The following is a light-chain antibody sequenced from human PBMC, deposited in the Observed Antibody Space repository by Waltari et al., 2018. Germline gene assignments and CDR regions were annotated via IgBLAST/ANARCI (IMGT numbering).Light chain of an antibody. CDR2: HAS. V-gene: IGKV3-15*01. Sequence: EIVLTQSPVTLYVSPGETATLSCRASESIATNLAWYQHRPGQAPRLLIFHASTRATGIPAKFTGSGSGTEFPLTISSLQSEDFAVYYCQQYNNWPPSTFGQGTKVEI. CDR1: ESIATN. J-gene: IGKJ1*01. CDR3: QQYNNWPPST.